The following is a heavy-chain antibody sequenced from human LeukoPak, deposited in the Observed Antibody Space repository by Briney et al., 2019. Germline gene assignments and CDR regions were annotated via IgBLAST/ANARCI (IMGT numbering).Heavy chain of an antibody. CDR2: IGSSSSTK. CDR1: RFTFSRFS. J-gene: IGHJ6*03. CDR3: ARENDYSICPYYYYMDV. V-gene: IGHV3-48*01. Sequence: GGSLRLSCAASRFTFSRFSMNWVRQAPGKGLEWISYIGSSSSTKYYADSVKGRFTISRDNAKNSLFLQMNSLRAEDTAVYYCARENDYSICPYYYYMDVWGKGTTVTVSS. D-gene: IGHD4-11*01.